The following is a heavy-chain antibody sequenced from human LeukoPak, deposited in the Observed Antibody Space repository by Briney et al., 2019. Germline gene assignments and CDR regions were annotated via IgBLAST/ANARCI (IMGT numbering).Heavy chain of an antibody. Sequence: SETLSLTCTVSGGPISSSSYYWGWIRQPPGKGLEWIGSIYYSGSTYYNPSLRSRVTISVDTSKNQFSLKLSSVTAADTAVYYCARAPLRYYYYMDVWGKGTTVTVSS. V-gene: IGHV4-39*01. CDR3: ARAPLRYYYYMDV. CDR2: IYYSGST. CDR1: GGPISSSSYY. J-gene: IGHJ6*03.